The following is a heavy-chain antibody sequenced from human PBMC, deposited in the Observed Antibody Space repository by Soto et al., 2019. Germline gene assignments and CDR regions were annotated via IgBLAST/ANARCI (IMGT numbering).Heavy chain of an antibody. CDR2: IYSSGTT. D-gene: IGHD6-13*01. V-gene: IGHV4-4*08. CDR1: RGSTIAYY. J-gene: IGHJ6*02. CDR3: ASPAHSSSWYLEPYYYYYGMDV. Sequence: PSETLSLTCSVSRGSTIAYYWSWIRQPPGKEPEWIGNIYSSGTTSYSPSLKSRVTISVDTSKNQSSLKLSSVTAADTAVYYCASPAHSSSWYLEPYYYYYGMDVWGQGTTVTVSS.